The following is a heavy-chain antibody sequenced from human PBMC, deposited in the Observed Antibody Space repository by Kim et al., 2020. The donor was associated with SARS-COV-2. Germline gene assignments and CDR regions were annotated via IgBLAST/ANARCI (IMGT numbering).Heavy chain of an antibody. V-gene: IGHV3-7*03. CDR2: INSDGSDR. Sequence: GGSLRLSCAAAGFTFRTPWMSWVRQAPGKGLEWVANINSDGSDRYYVGSVKGRFTISRDDAKNSLYLQINSLRAEDSAVYYCAKGQLEICGQGATVTVSS. J-gene: IGHJ6*02. CDR1: GFTFRTPW. D-gene: IGHD1-1*01. CDR3: AKGQLEI.